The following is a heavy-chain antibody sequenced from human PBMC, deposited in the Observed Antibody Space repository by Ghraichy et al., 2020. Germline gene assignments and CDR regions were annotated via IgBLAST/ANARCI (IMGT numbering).Heavy chain of an antibody. CDR3: AKEWRSGHYYYYYYMDV. CDR2: IRYDGSNK. CDR1: GFTFSSYG. V-gene: IGHV3-30*02. Sequence: GGSLRLSCAASGFTFSSYGMHWVRQAPGKGLEWVAFIRYDGSNKYYADSVKGRFTISRDNSKNTLYLQMNSLRAEDTAVYYCAKEWRSGHYYYYYYMDVWGKGTTVTVSS. D-gene: IGHD3-10*01. J-gene: IGHJ6*03.